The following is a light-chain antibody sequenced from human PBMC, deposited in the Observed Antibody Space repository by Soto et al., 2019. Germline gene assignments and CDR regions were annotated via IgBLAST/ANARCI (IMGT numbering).Light chain of an antibody. V-gene: IGKV4-1*01. CDR3: QQYYGYLRWT. Sequence: DIVMTQSPDSLAVSLGERATINCKSSQSLLYSSNNKNYLTWYQQKPGQPPKLLIYWASTRESGVPDRFSGSGSGTDFTLTISSLEAEDVGVYYCQQYYGYLRWTFGQGAKVDIK. J-gene: IGKJ1*01. CDR1: QSLLYSSNNKNY. CDR2: WAS.